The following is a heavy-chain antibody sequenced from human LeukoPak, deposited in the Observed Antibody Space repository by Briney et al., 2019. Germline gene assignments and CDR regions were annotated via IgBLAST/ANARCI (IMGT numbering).Heavy chain of an antibody. D-gene: IGHD2-8*02. CDR3: VKGQEVVYAPTFDY. CDR1: GFTFSSYA. J-gene: IGHJ4*02. CDR2: IGTNGRST. V-gene: IGHV3-64D*09. Sequence: QPGGSLRLSCAASGFTFSSYAMSRVRQAPGKGLEYVSAIGTNGRSTYYADSVKGRFTISRDNSKNTLYLQMSSLRAEDTAVYYCVKGQEVVYAPTFDYWGQGSLVTVSS.